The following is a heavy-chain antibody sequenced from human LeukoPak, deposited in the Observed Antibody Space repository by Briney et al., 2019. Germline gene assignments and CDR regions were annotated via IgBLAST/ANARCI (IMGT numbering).Heavy chain of an antibody. CDR3: ARGPMPRGYAY. V-gene: IGHV3-23*01. D-gene: IGHD3-10*01. Sequence: GGSLRLSCAASGFTFNNYAMNWVRQAPGKVLEWVSAISGSGGSAYYADSVKGRFTISRDNSKNTLYLQMNSLRAEDTAVYYCARGPMPRGYAYWGQGTLVTVSS. CDR1: GFTFNNYA. CDR2: ISGSGGSA. J-gene: IGHJ4*02.